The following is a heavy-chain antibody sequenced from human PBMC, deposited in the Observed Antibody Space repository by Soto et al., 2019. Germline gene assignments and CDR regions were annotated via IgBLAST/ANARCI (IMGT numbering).Heavy chain of an antibody. CDR3: ARVEQSLLYQF. D-gene: IGHD6-19*01. J-gene: IGHJ4*02. Sequence: QILMVQSGGEVKKPGASVKVSCKASGYTFTSYGISWVRQAPGQGRECMGWISVYNGNTHYAQKFQGRVTMTADTSTSTAYMELRSLRSDDTAVYYCARVEQSLLYQFWGLGTLVTVSS. V-gene: IGHV1-18*04. CDR2: ISVYNGNT. CDR1: GYTFTSYG.